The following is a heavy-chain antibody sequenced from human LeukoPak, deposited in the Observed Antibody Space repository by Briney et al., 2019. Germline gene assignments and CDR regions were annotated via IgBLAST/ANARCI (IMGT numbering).Heavy chain of an antibody. CDR2: IIPIFGTA. D-gene: IGHD5-12*01. J-gene: IGHJ6*03. V-gene: IGHV1-69*06. CDR3: ARSPSVAYYYMDV. Sequence: SVKVSCKASGGTFSSYAISWVRQAPGRGLEWMGGIIPIFGTANYAQKFQGRVTITADKSTSTAYMELSSLRSEDTAVYYCARSPSVAYYYMDVWGKGTTVTVSS. CDR1: GGTFSSYA.